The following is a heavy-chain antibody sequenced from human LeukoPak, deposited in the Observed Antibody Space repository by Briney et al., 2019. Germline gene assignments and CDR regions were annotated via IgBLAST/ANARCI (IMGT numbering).Heavy chain of an antibody. CDR3: ARGRAYSSGWYGDY. Sequence: PSETLSLTCRVSGASINSGSNYWGWIRQPPGKGLEWIGSIYYSGSTYYNPSLKSRVTISVDTSKNQFSLKLSSVTAADTAVYYCARGRAYSSGWYGDYWGQGTLVTVSS. CDR1: GASINSGSNY. V-gene: IGHV4-39*07. D-gene: IGHD6-19*01. CDR2: IYYSGST. J-gene: IGHJ4*02.